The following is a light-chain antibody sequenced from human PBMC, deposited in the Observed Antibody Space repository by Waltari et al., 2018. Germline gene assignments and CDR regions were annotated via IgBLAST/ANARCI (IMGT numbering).Light chain of an antibody. J-gene: IGKJ4*01. Sequence: ERVMMQSPATLSVSPGERATLSGRASQSVSSNLARYQQKPGQAPRLLIYGASTRATGIPARFSCSGSGTEFTLTISSLQSDAFAVYYCQQYNNWPPLTFGGGTKVEIK. CDR1: QSVSSN. V-gene: IGKV3D-15*01. CDR2: GAS. CDR3: QQYNNWPPLT.